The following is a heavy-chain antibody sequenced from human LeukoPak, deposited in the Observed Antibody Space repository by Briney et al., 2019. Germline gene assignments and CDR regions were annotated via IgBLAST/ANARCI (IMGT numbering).Heavy chain of an antibody. CDR2: ISGSGGST. CDR3: AKAQGYYDC. J-gene: IGHJ4*02. V-gene: IGHV3-23*01. CDR1: GITLSNYG. D-gene: IGHD3-22*01. Sequence: PGGSLRLSCAVSGITLSNYGMSWVRQAPGKGLEWVSAISGSGGSTYYADSVKGRFTISRDNSKNTLYLQMNSLRAEDTAVYYCAKAQGYYDCWGQGTLVTVSS.